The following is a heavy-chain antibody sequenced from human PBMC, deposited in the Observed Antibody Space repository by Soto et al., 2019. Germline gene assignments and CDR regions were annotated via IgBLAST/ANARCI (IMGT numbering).Heavy chain of an antibody. Sequence: GASVKVSCKASGGTFSSYAISWVRQAPGQGLEWMGGIIPIFGTANYAQKFPGRVTITADESTSTAYMELSSLRSEDTAVYYCARPLANYYDSSGYYNYWGQGTLVTVSS. D-gene: IGHD3-22*01. CDR3: ARPLANYYDSSGYYNY. J-gene: IGHJ4*02. V-gene: IGHV1-69*13. CDR2: IIPIFGTA. CDR1: GGTFSSYA.